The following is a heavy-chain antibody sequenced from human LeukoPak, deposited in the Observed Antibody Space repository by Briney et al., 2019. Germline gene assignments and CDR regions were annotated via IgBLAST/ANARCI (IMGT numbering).Heavy chain of an antibody. V-gene: IGHV1-2*02. CDR2: IKPNGGGT. CDR3: AREDLSAGSSYGD. CDR1: GYTFTDDY. D-gene: IGHD2-15*01. Sequence: ATVKVSCKASGYTFTDDYIHWVRQAPGQGLEWMGWIKPNGGGTNSAQKFQSRVTMTRDTSISTAYMELSRLRSDDTAVFYCAREDLSAGSSYGDWGQGTLVIVSS. J-gene: IGHJ4*02.